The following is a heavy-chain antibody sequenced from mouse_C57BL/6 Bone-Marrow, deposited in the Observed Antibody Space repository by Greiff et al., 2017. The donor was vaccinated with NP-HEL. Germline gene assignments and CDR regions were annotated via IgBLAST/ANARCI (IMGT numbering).Heavy chain of an antibody. CDR3: ARRDYGSAYAN. J-gene: IGHJ3*01. Sequence: EVMLVESGGGLVQPGGSLKLSCAASGFTFSDYGMAWVRQAPRKGPEWVAFISNLSYSIYYADTVTGRFTISRENAKNTLYLKMSSLRSEDTAMYYCARRDYGSAYANWGQGTRVTVSA. CDR2: ISNLSYSI. CDR1: GFTFSDYG. V-gene: IGHV5-15*04. D-gene: IGHD1-1*01.